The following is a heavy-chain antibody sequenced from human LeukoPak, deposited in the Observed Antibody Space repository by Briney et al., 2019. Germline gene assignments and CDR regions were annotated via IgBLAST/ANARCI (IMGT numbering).Heavy chain of an antibody. CDR1: GFTFSYYT. CDR2: IGISGGGI. V-gene: IGHV3-23*01. J-gene: IGHJ4*02. D-gene: IGHD1-26*01. CDR3: GRDLGGRSGY. Sequence: GGSLRLSCAASGFTFSYYTMYWVRQAPGKGLEWVSIIGISGGGIHYADSVKGRFTISRDNSKNTLYLQMNSLRAEDTAVYYCGRDLGGRSGYWGQGTLVTVSS.